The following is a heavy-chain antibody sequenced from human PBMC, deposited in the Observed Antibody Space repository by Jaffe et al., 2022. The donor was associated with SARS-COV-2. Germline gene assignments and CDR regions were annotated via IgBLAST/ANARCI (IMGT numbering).Heavy chain of an antibody. Sequence: QVQLQESGPGLVKPSQTLSLTCTVSGGSISSGSYYWSWIRQPAGKGLEWIGRIYTSGSTNYNPSLKSRVTISVDTSKNQFSLKLSSVTAADTAVYYCAREVVVIRTFDYWGQGTLVTVSS. D-gene: IGHD3-22*01. J-gene: IGHJ4*02. CDR3: AREVVVIRTFDY. CDR2: IYTSGST. V-gene: IGHV4-61*02. CDR1: GGSISSGSYY.